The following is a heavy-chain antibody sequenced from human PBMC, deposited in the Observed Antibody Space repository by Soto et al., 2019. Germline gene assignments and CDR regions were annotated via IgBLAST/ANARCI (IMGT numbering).Heavy chain of an antibody. Sequence: EVQLVESGGGLVQPGGSLKLSCTASGFRVTDSAMDWVRQAAGKGLEWVGRIRSKGNIHATTYGESVKGRFSISREESQKKVYFEKKSLKIEDHAGHYCSRHQRKGYGEDSLDDLGQGTLVTVSS. CDR3: SRHQRKGYGEDSLDD. J-gene: IGHJ4*02. CDR1: GFRVTDSA. CDR2: IRSKGNIHAT. V-gene: IGHV3-73*02. D-gene: IGHD5-18*01.